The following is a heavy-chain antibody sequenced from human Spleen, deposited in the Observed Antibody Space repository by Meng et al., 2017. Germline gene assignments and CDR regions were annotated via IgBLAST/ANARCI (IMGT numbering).Heavy chain of an antibody. CDR2: QCHADDT. J-gene: IGHJ4*02. V-gene: IGHV4-39*01. CDR1: GGPISRKGTF. CDR3: ARHTFSGNPGGIDS. D-gene: IGHD4-23*01. Sequence: QLQLRESGPGLVKPSETLSLTCPVSGGPISRKGTFGGWIRQPPGKGLEWIGSQCHADDTYYNPSLMGRVTISVDTSKNQVSLKLTSVTAADTSIYYCARHTFSGNPGGIDSWGQGILVTVSS.